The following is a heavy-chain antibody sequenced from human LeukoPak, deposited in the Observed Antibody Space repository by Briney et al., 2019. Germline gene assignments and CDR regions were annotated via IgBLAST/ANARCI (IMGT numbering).Heavy chain of an antibody. D-gene: IGHD2-2*01. Sequence: GGSLRLSCAASGFTLSTFDMNWVRQAPGKGLEWVSSISTSSRYIYYRDSVKGRFTISRDDAKNSLYLQMNSLRVEDTAVYYCARADCSGSTCYLRRSWFDPWGQGTVVTVSS. J-gene: IGHJ5*02. CDR2: ISTSSRYI. CDR1: GFTLSTFD. CDR3: ARADCSGSTCYLRRSWFDP. V-gene: IGHV3-21*01.